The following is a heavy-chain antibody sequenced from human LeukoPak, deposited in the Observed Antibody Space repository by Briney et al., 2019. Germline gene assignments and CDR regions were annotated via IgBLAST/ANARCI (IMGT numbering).Heavy chain of an antibody. CDR1: GYTFTSYG. J-gene: IGHJ4*02. Sequence: ASVKVSCKASGYTFTSYGLSWVRQAPGQGLEWMGWISAYNGNTNYAQKLQGRVTMTTDTSTSTAYMELRSLRSDDTAVYYCARSFAPGVAAAGVYYWGQGTLVTVSS. CDR3: ARSFAPGVAAAGVYY. D-gene: IGHD6-13*01. CDR2: ISAYNGNT. V-gene: IGHV1-18*01.